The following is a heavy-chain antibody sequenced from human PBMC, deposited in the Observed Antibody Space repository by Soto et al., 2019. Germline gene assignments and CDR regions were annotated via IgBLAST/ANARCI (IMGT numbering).Heavy chain of an antibody. J-gene: IGHJ1*01. V-gene: IGHV3-23*01. CDR2: ISANGQGI. D-gene: IGHD1-7*01. CDR3: AKDRNYPRDQFHN. CDR1: GFTFNNYA. Sequence: GGSLRLSCAASGFTFNNYAMSWVRQAPGKGLEWVSAISANGQGIYYADSVKGRFIISRDSSKNTMFLHMDSLTAEDTAVYYCAKDRNYPRDQFHNWGQGTLVTVCS.